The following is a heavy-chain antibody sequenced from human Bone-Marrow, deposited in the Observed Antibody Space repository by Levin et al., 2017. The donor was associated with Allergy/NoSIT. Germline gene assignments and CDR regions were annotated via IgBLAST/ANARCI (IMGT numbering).Heavy chain of an antibody. CDR2: ISYDGSNK. CDR1: GFTFSSYA. D-gene: IGHD3-10*01. Sequence: GESLKISCAASGFTFSSYAMHWVRQAPGKGLEWVAVISYDGSNKYYADSVKGRFTISRDNSKNTLYLQMNSLRAEDTAVYYCARDQGTMVRGVIPPYNWFDPWGQGTLVTVSS. V-gene: IGHV3-30-3*01. J-gene: IGHJ5*02. CDR3: ARDQGTMVRGVIPPYNWFDP.